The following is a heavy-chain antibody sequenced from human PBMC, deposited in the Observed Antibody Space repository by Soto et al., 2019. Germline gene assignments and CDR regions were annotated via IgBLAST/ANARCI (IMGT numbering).Heavy chain of an antibody. CDR2: LFWDDDK. J-gene: IGHJ4*02. Sequence: QITLKESGPTLVKPTQTLTLTCTFSGFSLSTSGVGVGWIRQPPGKALEWLALLFWDDDKRSSPSLKSRLTTATITSQIPALLTMTNMHPVDTATYSCAHRPSSCSGGSCYSGFAYWRPATLVTVSS. CDR3: AHRPSSCSGGSCYSGFAY. D-gene: IGHD2-15*01. CDR1: GFSLSTSGVG. V-gene: IGHV2-5*02.